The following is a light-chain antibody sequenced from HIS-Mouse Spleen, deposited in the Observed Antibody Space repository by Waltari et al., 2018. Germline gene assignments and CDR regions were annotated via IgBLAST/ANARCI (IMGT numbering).Light chain of an antibody. CDR1: ALPKKY. Sequence: SYELTQPPSVSVSPGQTARITCSGDALPKKYAYWYQQKSGQAPVLVIYEDSKRPSGIPGRFSGSSSGTMATLTISGAQVEDEADYYGYSTDSSGNHRGVFGGGTKLTVL. CDR3: YSTDSSGNHRGV. V-gene: IGLV3-10*01. J-gene: IGLJ2*01. CDR2: EDS.